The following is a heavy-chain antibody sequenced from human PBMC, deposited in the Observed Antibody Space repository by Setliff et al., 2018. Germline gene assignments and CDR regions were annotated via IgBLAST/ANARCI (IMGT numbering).Heavy chain of an antibody. CDR3: ARGSKYYYGSGTIDS. Sequence: PSETLSLTCTVSGGSISRDYWRWIRQPPGKGLEWIGYILYSESTNYNPALKSRVTISKDTSKNQPSLRLNSVSAADTAVYYCARGSKYYYGSGTIDSWGQGTLVTVSS. CDR2: ILYSEST. D-gene: IGHD3-10*01. V-gene: IGHV4-59*01. CDR1: GGSISRDY. J-gene: IGHJ4*02.